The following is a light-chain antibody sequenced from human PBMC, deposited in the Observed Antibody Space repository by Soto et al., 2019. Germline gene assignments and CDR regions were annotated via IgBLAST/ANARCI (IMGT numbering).Light chain of an antibody. CDR3: QKYNSAPRT. Sequence: DIQMTQSPSSLSASVGDRVTITCRASQGSSNYLAWYQQKPGKVPKLLIYAASTLQSGVPSRFSGSGSGTAFTLTISRLQPEDVATYYCQKYNSAPRTFGQGTNVQIK. V-gene: IGKV1-27*01. CDR1: QGSSNY. J-gene: IGKJ1*01. CDR2: AAS.